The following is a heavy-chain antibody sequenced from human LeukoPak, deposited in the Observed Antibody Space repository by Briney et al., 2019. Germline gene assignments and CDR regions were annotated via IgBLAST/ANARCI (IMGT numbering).Heavy chain of an antibody. CDR3: ATGYPKRRPSDMLTVPLFDY. CDR2: ISGYNGNT. CDR1: GQTFTSYG. Sequence: GASVKVSCKTSGQTFTSYGFSWVRQAPGQGLEWMGWISGYNGNTKFEEKFQDRVTMTIDTSTNTAYMELRSLRSGDTATYYCATGYPKRRPSDMLTVPLFDYWGQGSLVIVSS. J-gene: IGHJ4*02. D-gene: IGHD3-9*01. V-gene: IGHV1-18*01.